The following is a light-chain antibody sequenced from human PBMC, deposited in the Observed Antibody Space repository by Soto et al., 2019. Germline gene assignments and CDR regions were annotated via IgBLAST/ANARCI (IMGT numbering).Light chain of an antibody. J-gene: IGLJ2*01. CDR3: AAWDDSLSGPV. CDR2: NNN. V-gene: IGLV1-44*01. Sequence: QSVLTQPPSASGTPGQRVTISCSGSRFNIGSNTVNWYQQLPGTAPKLLIYNNNQRPSGVPDRFSGSKSGTSASLAISGLQSEDEADYYCAAWDDSLSGPVFGGGTKLTVL. CDR1: RFNIGSNT.